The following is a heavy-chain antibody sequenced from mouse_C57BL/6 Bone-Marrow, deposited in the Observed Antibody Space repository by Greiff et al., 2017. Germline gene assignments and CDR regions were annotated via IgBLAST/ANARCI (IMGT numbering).Heavy chain of an antibody. Sequence: EVQLVESGGGLVKPGGSLKLSCAASGFTFSDYGMHWVRQAPEKGLEWVAYISSGSSTIYYADTVKGRFTISRDNAKNTLFLQMTSLRSEDTAMYYCARQGNDVAMDYWGQGTSVTVSS. J-gene: IGHJ4*01. V-gene: IGHV5-17*01. CDR2: ISSGSSTI. CDR1: GFTFSDYG. D-gene: IGHD2-12*01. CDR3: ARQGNDVAMDY.